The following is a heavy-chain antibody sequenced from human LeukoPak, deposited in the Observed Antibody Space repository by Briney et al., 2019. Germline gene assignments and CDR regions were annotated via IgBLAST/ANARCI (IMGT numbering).Heavy chain of an antibody. V-gene: IGHV3-21*01. CDR3: GRDSQSGYSSSWYQLAQIDY. CDR2: ISGSSSYV. CDR1: GFSFSDYS. Sequence: GGSLRLSCEASGFSFSDYSINWVRQAPGKGLEWVSSISGSSSYVFYADSVKGRFTLSRDNARNSVYLQMTSLRAEDTALYYCGRDSQSGYSSSWYQLAQIDYWGEGTVVTVSS. D-gene: IGHD6-13*01. J-gene: IGHJ4*02.